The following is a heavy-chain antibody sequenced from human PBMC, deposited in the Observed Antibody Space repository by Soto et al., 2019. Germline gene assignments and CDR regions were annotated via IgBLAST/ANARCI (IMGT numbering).Heavy chain of an antibody. V-gene: IGHV3-74*01. CDR2: IDNDGSSR. CDR3: ATGSGWYSHDY. CDR1: GFTFSSNW. Sequence: EVQLVESGGGLVQPGGSLRLSCAASGFTFSSNWMHWVRQGPGKGLVWVSRIDNDGSSRDYADSVKGRFTISRDNAKNTLYLEMSSLRAEDTAVYYCATGSGWYSHDYWGQGTLVTVSS. J-gene: IGHJ4*02. D-gene: IGHD6-19*01.